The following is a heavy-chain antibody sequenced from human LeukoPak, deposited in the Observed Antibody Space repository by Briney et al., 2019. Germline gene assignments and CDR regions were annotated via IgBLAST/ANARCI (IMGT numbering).Heavy chain of an antibody. CDR1: GGSISSYY. D-gene: IGHD4-17*01. CDR2: IYYSGST. CDR3: ARERVIDYGDRNFDY. V-gene: IGHV4-59*01. J-gene: IGHJ4*02. Sequence: PSETLSLTCAVYGGSISSYYWSWIRQPPGKGLEWIGYIYYSGSTNYNPSLKSRVTISVDTSKNQFSLKLSSVTAADTAVYYCARERVIDYGDRNFDYWGQGTLVTVSS.